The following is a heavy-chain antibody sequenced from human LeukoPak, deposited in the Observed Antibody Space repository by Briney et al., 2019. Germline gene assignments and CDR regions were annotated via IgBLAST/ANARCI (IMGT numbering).Heavy chain of an antibody. V-gene: IGHV4-59*11. Sequence: KPSGTLSLTCTVSDGSISNHYWSWIRQPPGKGLEWIGNINYSGSTKYNPSLKSRVVMSVDTSKNQFSLKLSSVTAADTAVYYCAKDIYGSGSYYGNGLDVWGRGTTVTVSS. CDR2: INYSGST. D-gene: IGHD3-10*01. CDR1: DGSISNHY. CDR3: AKDIYGSGSYYGNGLDV. J-gene: IGHJ6*02.